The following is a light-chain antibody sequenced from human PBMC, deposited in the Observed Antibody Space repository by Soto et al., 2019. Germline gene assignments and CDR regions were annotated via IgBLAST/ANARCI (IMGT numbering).Light chain of an antibody. J-gene: IGLJ1*01. CDR2: EVS. V-gene: IGLV2-8*01. CDR1: SSDVGGYNY. Sequence: QSVLTQPPSASGSPGQSVTISCTGTSSDVGGYNYVSWYQQHPGKAPKLIIYEVSKRPSGFPDRFSGSKSGNTASLTVSGLQAEDEAHYYCSSYAGSNNFVFGTGTKLTVL. CDR3: SSYAGSNNFV.